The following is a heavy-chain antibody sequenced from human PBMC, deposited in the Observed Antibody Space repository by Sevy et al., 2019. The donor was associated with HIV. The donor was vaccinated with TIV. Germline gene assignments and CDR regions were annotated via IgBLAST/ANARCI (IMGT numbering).Heavy chain of an antibody. CDR1: RLTFNDYW. D-gene: IGHD3-10*02. Sequence: GGSLRLSCSSSRLTFNDYWMHWVRQAPGKGLVWVSRISGDGSRTFYADSVKDRFTISRDNAKNTLYLQMNSLRADDTAVYYCARDDYFRAWGQGTLVTVSS. J-gene: IGHJ5*02. CDR2: ISGDGSRT. V-gene: IGHV3-74*01. CDR3: ARDDYFRA.